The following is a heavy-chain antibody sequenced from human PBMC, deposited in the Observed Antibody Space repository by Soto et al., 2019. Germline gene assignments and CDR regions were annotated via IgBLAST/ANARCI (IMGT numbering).Heavy chain of an antibody. CDR1: GYTFTGYY. J-gene: IGHJ6*02. D-gene: IGHD6-13*01. Sequence: ASVKVSCKASGYTFTGYYMHWVRQAPGQGLEWMGWINPNSGGTNYAQKFQGWVTMTRDTSISTAYMELSRLRSEDTAVYYCARRGYSSSCYGYYGMDVWGQGTTVTVSS. CDR3: ARRGYSSSCYGYYGMDV. V-gene: IGHV1-2*04. CDR2: INPNSGGT.